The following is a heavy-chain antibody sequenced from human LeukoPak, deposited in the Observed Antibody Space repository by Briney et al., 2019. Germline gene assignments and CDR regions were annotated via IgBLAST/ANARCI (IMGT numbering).Heavy chain of an antibody. Sequence: SETLSLTCTVSGGSISSGDYYWTWIRQPPGKGLEWIGEINHSGSTNYNPSLKSRVTISVDTSKNQFSLKLSSVTAADTAVYYCASGAVAGTVDYWGQGTLVTVSS. CDR2: INHSGST. J-gene: IGHJ4*02. D-gene: IGHD6-19*01. CDR3: ASGAVAGTVDY. CDR1: GGSISSGDYY. V-gene: IGHV4-61*08.